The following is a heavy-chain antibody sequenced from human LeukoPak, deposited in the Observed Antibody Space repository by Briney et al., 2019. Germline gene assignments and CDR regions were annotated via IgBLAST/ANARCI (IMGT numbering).Heavy chain of an antibody. CDR3: ATKTAPPRRVDSSDI. J-gene: IGHJ3*02. CDR2: IYTSGTT. CDR1: GDSISPYY. Sequence: PSETLSLTCSVSGDSISPYYWSWIRQPAGKGLEWIGRIYTSGTTYYNPPLQSRVTFSLDTYKNHFSLKLTSVTAADTAVYYCATKTAPPRRVDSSDIWGQGTMVTVSS. D-gene: IGHD5-18*01. V-gene: IGHV4-4*07.